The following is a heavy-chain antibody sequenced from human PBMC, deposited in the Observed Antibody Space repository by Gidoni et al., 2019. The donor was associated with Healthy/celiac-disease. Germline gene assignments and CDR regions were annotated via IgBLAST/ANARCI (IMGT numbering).Heavy chain of an antibody. V-gene: IGHV3-11*06. CDR2: ISSSSSYT. J-gene: IGHJ4*02. D-gene: IGHD2-15*01. CDR1: GFTFSDYY. CDR3: ARASRSGGSCYSDY. Sequence: QVQLVESGGGLVKPGGSLRLSCAASGFTFSDYYMSWIRQAPGKGLEWVSYISSSSSYTNYADSVKGRFTISRDNAKNSLYLQMNSLRAEDTAVYYCARASRSGGSCYSDYWGQGTLVTVSS.